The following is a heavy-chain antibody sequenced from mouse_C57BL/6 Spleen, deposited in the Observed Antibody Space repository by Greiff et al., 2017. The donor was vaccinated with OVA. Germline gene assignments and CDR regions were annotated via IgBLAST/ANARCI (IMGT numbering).Heavy chain of an antibody. Sequence: VQLQQSGPELVKPGASVKISCKASGYTFTDYYMNWVKQSHGKSLEWIGDINPNNGGTSYNQKFKGKATLTVDKSSSTAYMELRSLTSEDSAVYYCASPLPFDYWGQGTTLTVSS. CDR2: INPNNGGT. CDR3: ASPLPFDY. V-gene: IGHV1-26*01. CDR1: GYTFTDYY. J-gene: IGHJ2*01.